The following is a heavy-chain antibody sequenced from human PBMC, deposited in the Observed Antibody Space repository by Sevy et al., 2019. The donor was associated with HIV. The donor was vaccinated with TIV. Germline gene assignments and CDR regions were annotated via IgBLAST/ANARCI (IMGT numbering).Heavy chain of an antibody. CDR3: AKDRPELIYYDSRRDYFDF. CDR1: GFTFSSYG. D-gene: IGHD3-22*01. J-gene: IGHJ4*02. Sequence: GGSLRLSCVGFGFTFSSYGMHWVRQAPGKGLEWVAGMSSDGNNKYYGDSVKGRFTMSRDNSKNTVYLELNSLRVEDTAVYYCAKDRPELIYYDSRRDYFDFWGQGTLVNVSS. CDR2: MSSDGNNK. V-gene: IGHV3-30*18.